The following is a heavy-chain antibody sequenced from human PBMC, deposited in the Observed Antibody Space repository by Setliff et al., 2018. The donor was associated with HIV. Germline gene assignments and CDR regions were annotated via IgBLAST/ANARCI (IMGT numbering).Heavy chain of an antibody. Sequence: GGSLRLSCAASGFTFSSDGMHWVRQAPGKGLEWVGFIRNDGSTTDYADSVKGRFTISRDNSKNTLYLQLNSLRAEDTAVYYCAKLGSLDYWGQGTLVTVSS. D-gene: IGHD6-19*01. V-gene: IGHV3-30*02. CDR3: AKLGSLDY. CDR1: GFTFSSDG. CDR2: IRNDGSTT. J-gene: IGHJ4*02.